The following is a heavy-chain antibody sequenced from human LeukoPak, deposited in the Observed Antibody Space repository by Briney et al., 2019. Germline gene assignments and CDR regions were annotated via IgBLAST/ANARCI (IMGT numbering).Heavy chain of an antibody. Sequence: SETLSLTCTVSGGSISSGGYYWSWIRQPPGKGLEWIGYIYHSGSTYYNPSLKSRVTISLDKSKNQFSLKLTSVTAADTAVYYCARNGYYSADYWGQGTLVTVSS. V-gene: IGHV4-30-2*01. J-gene: IGHJ4*02. D-gene: IGHD4-17*01. CDR3: ARNGYYSADY. CDR1: GGSISSGGYY. CDR2: IYHSGST.